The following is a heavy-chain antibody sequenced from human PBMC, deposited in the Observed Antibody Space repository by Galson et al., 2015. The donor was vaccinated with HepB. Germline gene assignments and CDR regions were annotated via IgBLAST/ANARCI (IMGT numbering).Heavy chain of an antibody. V-gene: IGHV3-30-3*01. D-gene: IGHD3-3*01. J-gene: IGHJ4*02. CDR3: ARDGTGITIFDHFDS. Sequence: SLRLSCAASGFTFNNYVMHWVRQAPGKGLEWVAVISFDGSNIYYAGSVKGRFTISRDNSKNTLYLQMNSLRAEDTAVYYCARDGTGITIFDHFDSWGQGTLVTVSS. CDR1: GFTFNNYV. CDR2: ISFDGSNI.